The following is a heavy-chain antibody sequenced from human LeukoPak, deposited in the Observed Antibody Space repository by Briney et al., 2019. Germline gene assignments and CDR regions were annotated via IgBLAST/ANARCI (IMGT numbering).Heavy chain of an antibody. J-gene: IGHJ4*02. CDR2: IRYDGSNK. D-gene: IGHD3-22*01. V-gene: IGHV3-30*02. Sequence: TGGSLRLSWAASGFTFSDYAMHWVRQAPGKGLEWLTFIRYDGSNKYYADSLKGRFTISRDNSKNTLYLQMNSLRAEDTAVYYCRKEAFLSRGYSPLNFWAQGTLVTV. CDR3: RKEAFLSRGYSPLNF. CDR1: GFTFSDYA.